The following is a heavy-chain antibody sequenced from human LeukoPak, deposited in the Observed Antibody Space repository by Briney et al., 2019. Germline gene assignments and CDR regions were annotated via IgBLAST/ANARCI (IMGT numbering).Heavy chain of an antibody. J-gene: IGHJ3*02. Sequence: GGSLRLPCAASGFTFSNYWMHWVRQAPEKGLVWVSRINYDGSSTGYADSVKGRFTISRDNAKHTLYLQMNSLRAEDTAVYYCARESGSQTDAFDIWGQGTMVTVSS. D-gene: IGHD1-26*01. CDR3: ARESGSQTDAFDI. V-gene: IGHV3-74*01. CDR1: GFTFSNYW. CDR2: INYDGSST.